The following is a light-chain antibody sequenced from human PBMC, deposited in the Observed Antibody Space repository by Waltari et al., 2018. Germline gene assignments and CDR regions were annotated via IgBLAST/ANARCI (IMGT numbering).Light chain of an antibody. CDR1: SYNSGRGT. CDR2: SND. Sequence: QSALTQAPSGSGTPGQRVTISCSGTSYNSGRGTVNWYQQVPGMSTKLLIYSNDQRPSGVPDRFSGSKSGTSASLAISGLQSEDEADYYCATWDGRVNGVLFGGGTKVTVL. V-gene: IGLV1-44*01. CDR3: ATWDGRVNGVL. J-gene: IGLJ2*01.